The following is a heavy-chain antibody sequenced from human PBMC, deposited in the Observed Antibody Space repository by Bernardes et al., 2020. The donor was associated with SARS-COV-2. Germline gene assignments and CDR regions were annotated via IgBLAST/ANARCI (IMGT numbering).Heavy chain of an antibody. CDR1: GGSISSGAHF. J-gene: IGHJ4*02. Sequence: TLSLTCTVSGGSISSGAHFWSWIRQPAGKGLEWIGRIYASGSAFYNPSLKSRVTISLDTSNQFSLQFRNVTAADTAVYYCARDSYISSWFGYFDSWGQGALVTVSS. CDR2: IYASGSA. CDR3: ARDSYISSWFGYFDS. D-gene: IGHD6-13*01. V-gene: IGHV4-61*02.